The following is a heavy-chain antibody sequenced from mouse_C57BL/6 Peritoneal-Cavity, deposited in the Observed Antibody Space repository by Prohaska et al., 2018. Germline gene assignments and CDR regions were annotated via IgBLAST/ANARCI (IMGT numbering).Heavy chain of an antibody. D-gene: IGHD1-2*01. Sequence: HGKSLEWIGDINPNNGGTIYNQKFKGKATLTVDKSSSTAYMELRSLTSEDTAVYYCARSGYYGTYYFDYWGQGTTLTVSS. V-gene: IGHV1-18*01. CDR3: ARSGYYGTYYFDY. CDR2: INPNNGGT. J-gene: IGHJ2*01.